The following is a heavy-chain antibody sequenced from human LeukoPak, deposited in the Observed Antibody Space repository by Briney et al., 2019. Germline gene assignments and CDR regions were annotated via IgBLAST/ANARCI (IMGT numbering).Heavy chain of an antibody. CDR3: ARGQKVYYYYYRDV. J-gene: IGHJ6*03. V-gene: IGHV4-34*01. Sequence: SETLSLTCAVYGGSFSGYYWSWIRQPPGKGLEWIGEINHSGSTNYNPSLKSRVTISVDTSKNQFSLKLSSATAADTAVYYCARGQKVYYYYYRDVGEKGTTVTVSS. CDR2: INHSGST. CDR1: GGSFSGYY.